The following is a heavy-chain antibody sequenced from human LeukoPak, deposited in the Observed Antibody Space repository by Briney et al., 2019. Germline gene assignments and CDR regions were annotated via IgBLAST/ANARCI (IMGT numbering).Heavy chain of an antibody. V-gene: IGHV1-69*04. D-gene: IGHD3-22*01. CDR3: ARNPGYYDSSGYYYGDY. CDR2: IIPILGIA. Sequence: SVKVSCKASGGTSSSYAISWVRQAPGQGLEWMGRIIPILGIANYAQKFQGRVTITADKSTSTAYMELSSLRSEDTAVYYCARNPGYYDSSGYYYGDYWGQGTLVTVSS. J-gene: IGHJ4*02. CDR1: GGTSSSYA.